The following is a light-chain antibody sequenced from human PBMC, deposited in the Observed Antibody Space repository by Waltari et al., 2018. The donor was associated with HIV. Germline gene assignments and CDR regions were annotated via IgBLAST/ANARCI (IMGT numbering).Light chain of an antibody. V-gene: IGKV1-5*03. CDR2: EAS. J-gene: IGKJ2*01. Sequence: DIQMTQSPSTLSASVGDRVTIPCLPSQKIRRLLAWYQQTPGKAPNRLTYEASSLESGVPSRFSGSGSGTEFTLTISSLQPDDFATYYCQQYHSFPYTFGQRTKLEI. CDR3: QQYHSFPYT. CDR1: QKIRRL.